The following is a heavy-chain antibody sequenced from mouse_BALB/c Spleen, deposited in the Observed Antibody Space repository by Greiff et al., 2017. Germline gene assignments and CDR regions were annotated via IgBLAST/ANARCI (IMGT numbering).Heavy chain of an antibody. D-gene: IGHD1-1*01. J-gene: IGHJ3*01. CDR2: IYPSDSYT. Sequence: QVQLQQPGAELVRPGASVKLSCKASGYTFTSYWINWVKQRPGQGLEWIGNIYPSDSYTNYNQKFKDKATLTVDKSSSTAYMQLSSPTSEDSAVYYCARCDSAAGMAYWGQGTLVTVSA. CDR1: GYTFTSYW. CDR3: ARCDSAAGMAY. V-gene: IGHV1-69*02.